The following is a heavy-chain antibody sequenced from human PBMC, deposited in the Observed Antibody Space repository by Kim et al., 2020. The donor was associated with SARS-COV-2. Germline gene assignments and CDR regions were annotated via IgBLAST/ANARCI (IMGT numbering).Heavy chain of an antibody. CDR2: ISGSGGST. V-gene: IGHV3-23*01. CDR1: GFTFSSYA. D-gene: IGHD1-20*01. Sequence: GGSLRLSCAASGFTFSSYAMSWVRQAPGKGLEWVSAISGSGGSTYYADSVKGRFTISRDNSKNTLYLQMNSLRAEDTAVYYCAKDPPRVTGTTTGGYFDYWGQGTLVTVSS. CDR3: AKDPPRVTGTTTGGYFDY. J-gene: IGHJ4*02.